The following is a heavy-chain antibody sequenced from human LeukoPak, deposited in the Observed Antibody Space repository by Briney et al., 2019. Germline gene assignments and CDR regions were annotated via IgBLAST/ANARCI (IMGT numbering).Heavy chain of an antibody. V-gene: IGHV3-9*01. CDR2: ISWNSGST. J-gene: IGHJ5*02. D-gene: IGHD3-22*01. Sequence: GGSLRLSCAASGFTFDDYAMHWVRQAPGKGLEWVSGISWNSGSTGYADSVKGRFTISRDNAKNSLYLQMNSLRAEDTALYYCAKAGSGYYDSSGYLVYNWFDPWGQGTLVTVSS. CDR3: AKAGSGYYDSSGYLVYNWFDP. CDR1: GFTFDDYA.